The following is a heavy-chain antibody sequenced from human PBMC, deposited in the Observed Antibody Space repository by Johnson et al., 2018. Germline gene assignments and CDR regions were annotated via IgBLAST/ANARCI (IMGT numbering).Heavy chain of an antibody. CDR1: GYSFTTYW. CDR2: IYPGDSDT. V-gene: IGHV5-51*01. Sequence: VQLVQSGAEVKKPGESLKISCKGSGYSFTTYWIGWVRQMPGKGLEWMGIIYPGDSDTRYSPSFQGQVTISADKSISTAYLQCSSLKASDTAMYYCARPLTGSSWGDAFDIWGQGSMVTVSS. J-gene: IGHJ3*02. D-gene: IGHD3-9*01. CDR3: ARPLTGSSWGDAFDI.